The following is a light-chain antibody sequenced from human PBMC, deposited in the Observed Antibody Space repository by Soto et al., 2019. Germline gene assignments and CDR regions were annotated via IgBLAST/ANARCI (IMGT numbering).Light chain of an antibody. CDR2: DVS. J-gene: IGKJ1*01. V-gene: IGKV1-5*01. CDR3: QHYNSYSEA. Sequence: DIQMTQSPSTLSASVGDRVTITCRASQSVSNCLAWYQQKLGKAPKLLIYDVSSLESGVPSRFSGSGSGTEFTLTISSLQPDDFATYYCQHYNSYSEAFGQGTKVDIK. CDR1: QSVSNC.